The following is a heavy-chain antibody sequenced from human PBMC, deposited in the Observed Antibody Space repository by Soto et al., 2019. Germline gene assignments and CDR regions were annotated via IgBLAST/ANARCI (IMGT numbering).Heavy chain of an antibody. CDR1: GGSISSYY. Sequence: PSETLSLTCTVSGGSISSYYWSWIRQPPGKGLEWIGYIYYSGSTNYNPSLKSRVTISVDTSKNQFSLKLSSVTAADTAVYYCARDRGYCSSTSCRNWFDPWGQGTLVTV. V-gene: IGHV4-59*01. CDR2: IYYSGST. J-gene: IGHJ5*02. CDR3: ARDRGYCSSTSCRNWFDP. D-gene: IGHD2-2*01.